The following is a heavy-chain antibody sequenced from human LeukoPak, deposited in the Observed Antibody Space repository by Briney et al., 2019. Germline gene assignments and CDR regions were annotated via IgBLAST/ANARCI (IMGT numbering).Heavy chain of an antibody. V-gene: IGHV3-7*01. CDR2: IKQDGSEK. D-gene: IGHD5-18*01. Sequence: GGSLRLSCAAPGFTFSSYWMSWVRQAPGKGLEWVANIKQDGSEKYSVDSVKGRFTISRDNAKNSLYLQMNSLRTEDTAVYYCARDVRGSVTSYFYYYMDVWGKGTTVTVSS. J-gene: IGHJ6*03. CDR3: ARDVRGSVTSYFYYYMDV. CDR1: GFTFSSYW.